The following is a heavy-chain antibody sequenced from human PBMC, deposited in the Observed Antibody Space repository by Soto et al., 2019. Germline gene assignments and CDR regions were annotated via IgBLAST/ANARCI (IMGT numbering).Heavy chain of an antibody. CDR3: ARGSNDYVWGSYRINWFDP. J-gene: IGHJ5*02. D-gene: IGHD3-16*02. CDR2: IIPIFGTA. Sequence: QVQLVQSGAEVKKPGSSVKVSCKASGGTFSSYAISWVRQAPGQGLEWRGGIIPIFGTANYAKKFQGRVTITADEATSTAYMELSRLRSEDTAVYYCARGSNDYVWGSYRINWFDPWGQGTLVTVSS. V-gene: IGHV1-69*01. CDR1: GGTFSSYA.